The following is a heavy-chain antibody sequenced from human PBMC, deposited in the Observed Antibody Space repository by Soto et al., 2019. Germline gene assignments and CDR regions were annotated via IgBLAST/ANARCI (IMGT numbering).Heavy chain of an antibody. Sequence: EVQLLESGGGLVQPGGSRRLSCAASGFTFSSYAMNWVRQAPGKGLGGVSVISGSGGSTYYADAVKGRFTISRDNSKNTLYLQMNSLRAEDTAVYYCAKRTVGWYFDLWGRGTLVTVSS. V-gene: IGHV3-23*01. CDR1: GFTFSSYA. J-gene: IGHJ2*01. CDR2: ISGSGGST. D-gene: IGHD4-17*01. CDR3: AKRTVGWYFDL.